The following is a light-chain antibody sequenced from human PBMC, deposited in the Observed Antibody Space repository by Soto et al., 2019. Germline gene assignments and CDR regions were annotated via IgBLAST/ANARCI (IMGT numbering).Light chain of an antibody. J-gene: IGKJ5*01. CDR3: QQYSNWPPIT. CDR2: RAI. CDR1: QNIRNN. Sequence: ILTTQSTASLSVPPRERATLSWRASQNIRNNLAWYQQKPGQAPRLLIYRAITRATGIPARFSGSGSGTEFTLTISSPQSDDFAVYYCQQYSNWPPITFGQGTRLEI. V-gene: IGKV3-15*01.